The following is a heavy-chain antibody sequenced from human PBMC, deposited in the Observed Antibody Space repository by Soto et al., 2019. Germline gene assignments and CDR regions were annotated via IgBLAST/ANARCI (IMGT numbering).Heavy chain of an antibody. CDR2: IYYSGST. J-gene: IGHJ4*02. CDR1: GGSISSSSYY. V-gene: IGHV4-39*01. D-gene: IGHD5-12*01. Sequence: SETLSLTCTVSGGSISSSSYYWGWIRQPPGKGLEWIGSIYYSGSTYYNPSIKSRVTISVDTSKNQFSLKLSSVTAADTAVYYCARHQPYSGYAPDFDYWGQGTLVTVSS. CDR3: ARHQPYSGYAPDFDY.